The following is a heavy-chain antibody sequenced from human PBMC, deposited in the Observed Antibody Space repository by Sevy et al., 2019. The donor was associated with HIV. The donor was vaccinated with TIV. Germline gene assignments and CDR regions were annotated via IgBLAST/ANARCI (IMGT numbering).Heavy chain of an antibody. CDR3: ATTKDYYDSSGDPFDY. J-gene: IGHJ4*02. CDR2: FDPEDGET. V-gene: IGHV1-24*01. D-gene: IGHD3-22*01. Sequence: ASVKVSCKVSEYTLSELSMHWVRQAAGKGLEWMGSFDPEDGETIYAQKFQGRVTMTEDTSTDTAYMELSSPRSEDTAGYYCATTKDYYDSSGDPFDYWGQGTLVTVSS. CDR1: EYTLSELS.